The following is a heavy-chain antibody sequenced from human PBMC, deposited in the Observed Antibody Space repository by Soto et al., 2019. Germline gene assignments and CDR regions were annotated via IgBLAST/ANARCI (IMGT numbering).Heavy chain of an antibody. CDR2: ISSSSSYI. V-gene: IGHV3-21*01. Sequence: EVQLVESGGGLVKPGGSLRLSCAASGFTFSSYSMNWVRQAPGKGLEWVSSISSSSSYIYYADSVKGRFTISRDNAKNSLYLQMNSLRAEDTAVYYCARGGGVTAILLSLDYWGQGTLVTVSS. J-gene: IGHJ4*02. CDR1: GFTFSSYS. CDR3: ARGGGVTAILLSLDY. D-gene: IGHD2-21*02.